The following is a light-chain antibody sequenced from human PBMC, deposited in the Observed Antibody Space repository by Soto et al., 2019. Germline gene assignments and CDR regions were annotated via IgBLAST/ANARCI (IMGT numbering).Light chain of an antibody. V-gene: IGKV1-27*01. Sequence: DIQMTQSPSSLSASVGDRVTITCRASQGISNYLAWYQQKPGKVPKLLIYDASTLQSGVPSRVSGSRSGTDVTLTISSLQPEDVATYYCQKYNSAPRTFGQGTKVDIK. CDR1: QGISNY. CDR3: QKYNSAPRT. CDR2: DAS. J-gene: IGKJ1*01.